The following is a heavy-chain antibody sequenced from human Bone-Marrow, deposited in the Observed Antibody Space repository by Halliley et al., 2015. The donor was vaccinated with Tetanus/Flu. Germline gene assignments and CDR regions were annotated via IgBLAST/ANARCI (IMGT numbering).Heavy chain of an antibody. Sequence: GLVKPSETLSLTCTVSGGSLSSGSYYWGWIRQPPGKGLEWIGSIYYSGSTYYNPSLKSRVTISIDTSKNQFSLKLSSVTAADRAVYYCARGLGMDVWGQGTTVTVSS. V-gene: IGHV4-39*01. CDR2: IYYSGST. CDR1: GGSLSSGSYY. J-gene: IGHJ6*02. CDR3: ARGLGMDV.